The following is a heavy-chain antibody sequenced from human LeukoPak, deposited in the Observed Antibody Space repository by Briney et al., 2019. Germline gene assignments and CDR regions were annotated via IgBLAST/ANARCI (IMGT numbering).Heavy chain of an antibody. J-gene: IGHJ4*02. V-gene: IGHV3-53*01. D-gene: IGHD1-1*01. CDR2: IYSGGST. Sequence: GGSLRLSCAASGFTFSSYAMSRVRQAPGKGLEWVSLIYSGGSTYYADSVKGRFTISRDNSKNTLYLQMNGLRAGDTAMYYCARTWVGTTADYWGQGTLVTVSS. CDR3: ARTWVGTTADY. CDR1: GFTFSSYA.